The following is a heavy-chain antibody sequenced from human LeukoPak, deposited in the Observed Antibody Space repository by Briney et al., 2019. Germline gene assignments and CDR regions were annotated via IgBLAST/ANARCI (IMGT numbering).Heavy chain of an antibody. CDR2: ISYDGSTK. J-gene: IGHJ4*02. CDR3: AKTMGAIDHDY. V-gene: IGHV3-30*18. Sequence: GRSLRLSCAASGFIFENYGMHWVRQAPGQGLQWVAVISYDGSTKYYGDSVKGRFTISRDNSKNTLYLQMNSLGVEDTAVYYCAKTMGAIDHDYWGQGTLVTVSS. D-gene: IGHD1-26*01. CDR1: GFIFENYG.